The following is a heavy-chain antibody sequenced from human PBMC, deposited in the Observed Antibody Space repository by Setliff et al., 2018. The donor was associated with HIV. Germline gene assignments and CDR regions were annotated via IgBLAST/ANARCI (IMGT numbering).Heavy chain of an antibody. CDR2: INHSGST. D-gene: IGHD3-22*01. Sequence: SETLSLTCAVYGGSFSGYYWSWIRQPPGKGLEWIGEINHSGSTNYNPSLKSRVTISVDTSMDQFSLKLNSVTAADTAVYYCARESGDYYDSSGYYLGWFGPWGQGTQVTVSS. CDR3: ARESGDYYDSSGYYLGWFGP. CDR1: GGSFSGYY. V-gene: IGHV4-34*01. J-gene: IGHJ5*02.